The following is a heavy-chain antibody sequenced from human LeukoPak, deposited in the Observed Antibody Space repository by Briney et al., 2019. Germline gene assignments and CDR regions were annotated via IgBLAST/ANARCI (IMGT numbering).Heavy chain of an antibody. J-gene: IGHJ6*03. CDR1: GASISNYY. CDR2: ISTSGST. D-gene: IGHD2-21*02. CDR3: ATRGRVTSPGYYYYYYMDV. V-gene: IGHV4-4*07. Sequence: SETLSLTCTVSGASISNYYWSWIRQPAGKGLEWIGRISTSGSTNYNPSPKSRVTISVDTSKNQFSLKLSSVTAADTAVYYCATRGRVTSPGYYYYYYMDVWGKGTTVTVSS.